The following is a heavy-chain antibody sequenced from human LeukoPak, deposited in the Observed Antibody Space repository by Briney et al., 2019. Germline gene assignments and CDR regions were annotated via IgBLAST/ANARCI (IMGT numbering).Heavy chain of an antibody. J-gene: IGHJ4*02. CDR2: TRPDGNEE. CDR3: VRDGSGRWHFDY. Sequence: GGSLRLSCAASGFNFRSYWMSWVRQAPGKGLEWVANTRPDGNEEYYVDSVKGRFTISRDYATNSVHLQMNSLRAEDTAIYYCVRDGSGRWHFDYWGQGSLVTVSS. D-gene: IGHD6-19*01. CDR1: GFNFRSYW. V-gene: IGHV3-7*01.